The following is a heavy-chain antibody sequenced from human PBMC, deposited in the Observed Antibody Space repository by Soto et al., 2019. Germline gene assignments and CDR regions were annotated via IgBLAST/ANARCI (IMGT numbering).Heavy chain of an antibody. CDR2: IYYGGSA. V-gene: IGHV4-59*08. Sequence: QVQLQQSGPGLVKPSETLSLTCTVSGGSISTYYWSWIRQPPGKGLEWIGYIYYGGSANYNPSLESRVTIALDRSKKQFSLRLNSVTAADTAVYHCSRGGHCTDGVCSALDYWGQGTLVTVSS. J-gene: IGHJ4*02. CDR1: GGSISTYY. CDR3: SRGGHCTDGVCSALDY. D-gene: IGHD2-8*01.